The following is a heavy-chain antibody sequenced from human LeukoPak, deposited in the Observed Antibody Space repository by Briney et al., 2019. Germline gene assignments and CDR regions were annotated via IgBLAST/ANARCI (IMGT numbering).Heavy chain of an antibody. CDR1: GYTFTGYY. Sequence: GASVKVSCKASGYTFTGYYMHWVRQAPGQGLERMGWINPNSGGTNYAQKFQGRVTMTRDTSISTAYMELSRLRSDDTAVYYCARAWRSGWYGRPWRYYYYMDVWGKGTTVTVSS. V-gene: IGHV1-2*02. J-gene: IGHJ6*03. CDR3: ARAWRSGWYGRPWRYYYYMDV. CDR2: INPNSGGT. D-gene: IGHD6-19*01.